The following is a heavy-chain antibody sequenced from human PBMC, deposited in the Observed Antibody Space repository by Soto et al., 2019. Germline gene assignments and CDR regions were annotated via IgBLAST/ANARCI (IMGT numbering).Heavy chain of an antibody. V-gene: IGHV1-18*01. D-gene: IGHD3-3*01. CDR2: ISCYNGKT. Sequence: QVQVVQSGDEVKETGASVRVSCKTSGYSFTAYGISWVRQAPGQGLEWMGWISCYNGKTKYAQKVQGRFNMTTYKSKSTAYMEVRSLRSDDTAIYYCAGDAPPPELRFLEWHNYDDIGMDVWGQGTTVTVSS. J-gene: IGHJ6*02. CDR3: AGDAPPPELRFLEWHNYDDIGMDV. CDR1: GYSFTAYG.